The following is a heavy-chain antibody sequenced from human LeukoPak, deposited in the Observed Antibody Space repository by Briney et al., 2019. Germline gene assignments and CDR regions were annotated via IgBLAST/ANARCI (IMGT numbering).Heavy chain of an antibody. V-gene: IGHV3-66*01. CDR3: ARESNSGYYLSY. CDR2: IYSGGRT. D-gene: IGHD3-22*01. Sequence: PGGSLRLSCAASGFTVSSNYMSWVRQAPGKGLEWVSVIYSGGRTYYADSVKGRFTISRDNSKNTLYLQMNSLRVEETAVYYCARESNSGYYLSYWGQGTLVTVSP. CDR1: GFTVSSNY. J-gene: IGHJ4*02.